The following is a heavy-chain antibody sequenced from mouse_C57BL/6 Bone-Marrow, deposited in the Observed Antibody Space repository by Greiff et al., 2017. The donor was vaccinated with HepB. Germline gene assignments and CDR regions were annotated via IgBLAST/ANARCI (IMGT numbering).Heavy chain of an antibody. V-gene: IGHV1-63*01. Sequence: VKLVESGAELVRPGTSVKMSCKASGYTFTNYWIGWAKQRPGHGLEWIGDIYPGGGYTNYNEKFKGKATLTADKSSSTAYMQFSSLTSEDSAIYYCARSTAQATYAMDYWGQGTSVTVSS. D-gene: IGHD3-2*02. J-gene: IGHJ4*01. CDR1: GYTFTNYW. CDR2: IYPGGGYT. CDR3: ARSTAQATYAMDY.